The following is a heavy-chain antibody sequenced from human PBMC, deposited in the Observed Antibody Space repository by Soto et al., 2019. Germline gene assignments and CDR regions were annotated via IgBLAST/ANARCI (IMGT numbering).Heavy chain of an antibody. J-gene: IGHJ4*02. CDR1: GFTFSSYA. D-gene: IGHD6-19*01. V-gene: IGHV3-64*02. Sequence: EVQLVESGEGLVQPGGSLRLSCAASGFTFSSYAMHWVRQAPGKGLEYVSAISSNGGSTYYADSVKGRFTIARDNSKNTLYLQMGSLRAEGMDVYYCAREGYSSGWFYFDYWGQGTLVTVSS. CDR3: AREGYSSGWFYFDY. CDR2: ISSNGGST.